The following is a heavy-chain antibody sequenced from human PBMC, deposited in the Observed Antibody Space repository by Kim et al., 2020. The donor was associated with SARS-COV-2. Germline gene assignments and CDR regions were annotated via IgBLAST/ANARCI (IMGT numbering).Heavy chain of an antibody. V-gene: IGHV3-23*01. Sequence: DSVKGRFTISRDKSKNTLDLQMNSLRVEDTTIYYCAKLSWDFWTGPKSESWWGQGTQVTVSS. D-gene: IGHD3-3*01. J-gene: IGHJ4*02. CDR3: AKLSWDFWTGPKSESW.